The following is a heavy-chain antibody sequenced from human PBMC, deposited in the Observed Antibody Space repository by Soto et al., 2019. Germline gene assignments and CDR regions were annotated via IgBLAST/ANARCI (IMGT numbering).Heavy chain of an antibody. D-gene: IGHD3-10*01. J-gene: IGHJ3*02. CDR3: ARWRITHDAFDI. V-gene: IGHV4-30-2*01. CDR1: GDSVTSGGFS. CDR2: VFHSGST. Sequence: PSETLSLTCVVSGDSVTSGGFSWSWIRQPPGKGLEWLGYVFHSGSTHYNPALESRVTMSLDRSNNQISLRLTSVTAADTAVYFCARWRITHDAFDIWGQGTMVTVSS.